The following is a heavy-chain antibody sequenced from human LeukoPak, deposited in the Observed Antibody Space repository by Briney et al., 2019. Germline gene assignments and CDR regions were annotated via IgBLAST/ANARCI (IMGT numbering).Heavy chain of an antibody. CDR3: ARGVYGLDV. CDR1: GYTFTSYY. Sequence: ASVKVSCKASGYTFTSYYIHWVRQAPGQGLEWMGVINVSGGGTTYAQRLQGRVTMTRDTSTSTVYMELSSLRSDDTAVYYCARGVYGLDVWGQGTTVTVSS. V-gene: IGHV1-46*01. J-gene: IGHJ6*02. CDR2: INVSGGGT.